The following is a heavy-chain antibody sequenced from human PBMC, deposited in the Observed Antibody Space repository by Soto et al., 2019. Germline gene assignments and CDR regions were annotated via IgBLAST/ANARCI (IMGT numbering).Heavy chain of an antibody. CDR2: IYYSGST. D-gene: IGHD1-20*01. J-gene: IGHJ5*02. Sequence: QVQLQESGPGLVKPSQTLSLTCTVSGGSISSGGYYWSWIRQHPGKGLEWIGYIYYSGSTYYNPSLNSRVTIPVDTSKNQFSLKLSSGTAADTAVYYCARVGGINWFDPWGQGTLVTVSS. CDR3: ARVGGINWFDP. CDR1: GGSISSGGYY. V-gene: IGHV4-31*03.